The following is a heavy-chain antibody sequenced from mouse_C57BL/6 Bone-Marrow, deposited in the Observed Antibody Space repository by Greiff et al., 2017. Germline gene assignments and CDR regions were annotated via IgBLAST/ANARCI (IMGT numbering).Heavy chain of an antibody. D-gene: IGHD1-1*01. CDR3: ARVHYYGSPFYYAMDY. V-gene: IGHV1-64*01. CDR1: GYTFTSYW. CDR2: IHPNSGST. Sequence: QVQLQQPGAELVKPGASVQLSCKASGYTFTSYWMHWVKQRPGHGLEWIGMIHPNSGSTNYNEKFKSKATLTVDKSSSTAYMQLSSLTSEDSAVYYCARVHYYGSPFYYAMDYWGQGTSVTVSS. J-gene: IGHJ4*01.